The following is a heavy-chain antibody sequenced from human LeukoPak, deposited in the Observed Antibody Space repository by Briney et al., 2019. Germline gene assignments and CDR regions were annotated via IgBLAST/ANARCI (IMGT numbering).Heavy chain of an antibody. Sequence: SQTLSLTCTVSGGSISSGTYYWSWIRQPAGKGLEWIGHIYASGSTNYNPSLKSRVTISVDTSKNQISLKLSSVTAADTAVYYCAGSPTVDTASDHWGQGTLVTVSS. CDR2: IYASGST. V-gene: IGHV4-61*09. D-gene: IGHD5-18*01. CDR1: GGSISSGTYY. CDR3: AGSPTVDTASDH. J-gene: IGHJ4*02.